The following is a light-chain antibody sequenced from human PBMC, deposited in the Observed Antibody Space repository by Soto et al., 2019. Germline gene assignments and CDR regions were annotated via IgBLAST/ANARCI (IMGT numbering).Light chain of an antibody. CDR1: QSVSNNF. CDR3: QQYGPSPWT. Sequence: EIVLTQSPGTLSLSPGERATLSCRASQSVSNNFLAWYHQKPGRAPRLVIYGASSRATGIPDRFSGSGSGADLTLTISRLEPEDFAVYYCQQYGPSPWTFGQGPRVELK. V-gene: IGKV3-20*01. J-gene: IGKJ1*01. CDR2: GAS.